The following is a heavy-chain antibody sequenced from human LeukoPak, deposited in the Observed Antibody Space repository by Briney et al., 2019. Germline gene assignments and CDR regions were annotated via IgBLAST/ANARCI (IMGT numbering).Heavy chain of an antibody. Sequence: PGGSLRLSCVASGFTFSSYEMNWLRQSPGKGLEWVSLISGSGTTMYYADSVKGRFTISRDNAKNSLYLQMNSLRAEDTAVYYCARSVQWLPYWGQGTLVTVSS. D-gene: IGHD6-19*01. J-gene: IGHJ4*02. CDR1: GFTFSSYE. CDR2: ISGSGTTM. V-gene: IGHV3-48*03. CDR3: ARSVQWLPY.